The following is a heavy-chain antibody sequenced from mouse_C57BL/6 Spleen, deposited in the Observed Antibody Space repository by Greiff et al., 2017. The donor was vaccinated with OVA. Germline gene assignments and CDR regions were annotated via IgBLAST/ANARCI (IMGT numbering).Heavy chain of an antibody. Sequence: VQLQQSGPELVKPGASVKISCKASGYAFSSSWMNWVKQRPGKGLEWIGRIYPGDGDTNYNGKFKGKATLTADKSSSTAYMQLSSLTSEDSAVYFCARWGYDYAFDYWGQGTTLTVSS. CDR3: ARWGYDYAFDY. CDR1: GYAFSSSW. V-gene: IGHV1-82*01. J-gene: IGHJ2*01. CDR2: IYPGDGDT. D-gene: IGHD2-4*01.